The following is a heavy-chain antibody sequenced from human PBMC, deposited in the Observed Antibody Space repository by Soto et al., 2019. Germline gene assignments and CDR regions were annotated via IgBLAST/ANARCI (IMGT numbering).Heavy chain of an antibody. CDR1: GFTFSNYG. CDR2: IWYDGNNK. V-gene: IGHV3-33*01. Sequence: QVQLVESGGGVVQPGRSLRLSCTASGFTFSNYGIHWVRQAPGKGLEWVAVIWYDGNNKYYADSVKGRFTISRDNSKNTLNLQMDSLRAEDTAVYYCVREGPVASAFDVWGQGTMVTVSS. D-gene: IGHD2-15*01. CDR3: VREGPVASAFDV. J-gene: IGHJ3*01.